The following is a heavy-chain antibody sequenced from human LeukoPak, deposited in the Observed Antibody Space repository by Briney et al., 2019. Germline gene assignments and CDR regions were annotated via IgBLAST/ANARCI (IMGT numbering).Heavy chain of an antibody. J-gene: IGHJ3*02. CDR3: VGYCSGGSCYGAFDI. CDR2: IYYSGST. CDR1: GGSISSGDYY. Sequence: SETLSLTCTVSGGSISSGDYYWSWIRQPPGKGLEWIGYIYYSGSTYYNPSLKSRVTISVDTSKNQFSLKLSSVTAAGTAVYYCVGYCSGGSCYGAFDIWGQGTMVTVSS. D-gene: IGHD2-15*01. V-gene: IGHV4-30-4*01.